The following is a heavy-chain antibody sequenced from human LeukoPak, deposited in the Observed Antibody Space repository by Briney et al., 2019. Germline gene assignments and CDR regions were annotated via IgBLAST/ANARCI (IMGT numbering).Heavy chain of an antibody. CDR1: GGSISSGGYY. V-gene: IGHV4-31*03. CDR2: IYYSGST. CDR3: ARWLIRTNYYYYYGMDV. D-gene: IGHD3-10*01. J-gene: IGHJ6*02. Sequence: PSETLSLTCTVSGGSISSGGYYWSWIRQHPGKGLEWIGYIYYSGSTYYNPSLKSRVTISVDTSKNQFSLKLSSVTAADTAVYYCARWLIRTNYYYYYGMDVWGQGTTVTVSS.